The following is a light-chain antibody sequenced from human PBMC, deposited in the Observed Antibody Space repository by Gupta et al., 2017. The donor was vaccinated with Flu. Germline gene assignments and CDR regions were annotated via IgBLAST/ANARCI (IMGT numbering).Light chain of an antibody. J-gene: IGKJ2*01. CDR1: QGIGDD. Sequence: AIQMTQSPSSLSASVGDRVTITCRASQGIGDDLGWYQQKPGKAPNLLIYDASSLQRGVPSRFSGSGSGTEFTLTISNLHAEDVATYYCRQDDNSPYTFGQGTKVEIE. CDR2: DAS. V-gene: IGKV1-6*01. CDR3: RQDDNSPYT.